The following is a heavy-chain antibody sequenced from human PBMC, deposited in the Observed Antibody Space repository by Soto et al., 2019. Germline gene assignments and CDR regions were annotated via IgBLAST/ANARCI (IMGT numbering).Heavy chain of an antibody. J-gene: IGHJ6*02. D-gene: IGHD6-13*01. CDR3: ARDPIPRIAAAGHYGMDV. Sequence: QVQLQESGPGLVKPSQTLSLTCTVSGGSISSGGYYWSWIRQHPGQGLEWIGYIYYSGSTYYNPSLKSRVTISVDTSKNQFSLKLSSVTAADTAVYYCARDPIPRIAAAGHYGMDVWGQGTTVTVSS. CDR1: GGSISSGGYY. CDR2: IYYSGST. V-gene: IGHV4-31*03.